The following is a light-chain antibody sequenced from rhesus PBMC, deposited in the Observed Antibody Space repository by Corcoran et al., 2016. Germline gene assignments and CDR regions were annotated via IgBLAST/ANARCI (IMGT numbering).Light chain of an antibody. CDR2: KAS. V-gene: IGKV1-21*01. Sequence: DIQMTQSPSSLSASVGDKVTITCRGSQGISRWLAWYQQQPGKAPKLLIYKASSLQSGVPSRFSGSGSGTDFTLTISCLQPEDFASYYCLQYDSRPFTFGPGTKLEIK. CDR1: QGISRW. J-gene: IGKJ3*01. CDR3: LQYDSRPFT.